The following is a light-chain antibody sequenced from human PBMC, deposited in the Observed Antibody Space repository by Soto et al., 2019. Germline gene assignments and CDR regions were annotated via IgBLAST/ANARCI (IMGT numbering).Light chain of an antibody. CDR2: YNSDSNK. J-gene: IGLJ1*01. CDR1: SGIDVASYT. Sequence: QLVLTQPASLSASPGASASLTCTLRSGIDVASYTIYWYQQKPGSPPQYLLRYNSDSNKHQGSGVSSRFSGSKDASANAGILLISGLQSEDEADYYCLIWHSSAYVFGTGTKLTVL. V-gene: IGLV5-45*01. CDR3: LIWHSSAYV.